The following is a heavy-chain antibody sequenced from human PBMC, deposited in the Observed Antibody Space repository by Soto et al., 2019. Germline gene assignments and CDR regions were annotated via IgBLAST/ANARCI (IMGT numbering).Heavy chain of an antibody. CDR3: ARVGGVAARSFDY. D-gene: IGHD6-6*01. Sequence: SETLSLTCTVSGGSINDFYWSWIRQPPGKGLEWIGYIYYSGSTDYNPSLKGRVTISVDTSKNQFSLKLRSVTAADTAVYYCARVGGVAARSFDYWDQGTLVTVSS. CDR1: GGSINDFY. V-gene: IGHV4-59*01. CDR2: IYYSGST. J-gene: IGHJ4*02.